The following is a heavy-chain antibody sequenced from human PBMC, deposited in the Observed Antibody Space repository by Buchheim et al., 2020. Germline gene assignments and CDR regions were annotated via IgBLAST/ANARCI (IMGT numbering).Heavy chain of an antibody. V-gene: IGHV5-10-1*03. CDR3: ARRAPLAAAGTYYYYYGMDV. CDR2: IDPSDSYT. CDR1: GYSFTRYW. J-gene: IGHJ6*02. D-gene: IGHD6-13*01. Sequence: EVQLVQSGAEVKKPGESLRISCKGSGYSFTRYWISWVRQMPGKGLEWMGRIDPSDSYTNYSPSFQGHVTISADKSIRTAYPQWSSLKASDTAMYYCARRAPLAAAGTYYYYYGMDVWGQGTT.